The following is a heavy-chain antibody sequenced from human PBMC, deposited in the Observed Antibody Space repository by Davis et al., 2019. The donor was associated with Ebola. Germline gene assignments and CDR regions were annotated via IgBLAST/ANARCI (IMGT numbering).Heavy chain of an antibody. V-gene: IGHV4-34*01. CDR1: GGSFSGYY. CDR3: VRIQDFRVSMTEAAFDI. D-gene: IGHD2/OR15-2a*01. J-gene: IGHJ3*02. CDR2: INHSGST. Sequence: GSLRLSCAVYGGSFSGYYWSWIRQPPGKGLEWIGEINHSGSTNYNPSPKSRVTISVDTSKNQFSLKLSSVTAADTAVYYCVRIQDFRVSMTEAAFDIWGPGTMVTVSS.